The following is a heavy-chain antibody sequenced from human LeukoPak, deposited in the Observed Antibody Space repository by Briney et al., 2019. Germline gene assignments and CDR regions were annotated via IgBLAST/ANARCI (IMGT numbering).Heavy chain of an antibody. Sequence: PGGSLRLSCAASGFTFSSHWMHWVRQAPGKGLVWVSHINSDGSDTSYADSVKGRFTISRDNAKNSLYLQMNTLRAEDTAVYYCARLGYCSGGSCYSLDSWGQGTLVTVSS. J-gene: IGHJ4*02. CDR1: GFTFSSHW. V-gene: IGHV3-74*01. CDR2: INSDGSDT. D-gene: IGHD2-15*01. CDR3: ARLGYCSGGSCYSLDS.